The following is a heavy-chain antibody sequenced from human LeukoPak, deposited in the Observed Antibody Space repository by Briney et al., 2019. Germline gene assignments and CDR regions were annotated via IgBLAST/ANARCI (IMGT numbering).Heavy chain of an antibody. V-gene: IGHV4-39*07. CDR3: ASERPATENWFFDL. Sequence: SETLSLTCTVSGGSISSSSYYWGWIRQPPGKGLEWIGSIYYSGSTYYNPSLKSRVTISVDTSKSQFSLNLSSVTAADTAVYYCASERPATENWFFDLWGRGTLVTVSS. CDR1: GGSISSSSYY. J-gene: IGHJ2*01. CDR2: IYYSGST. D-gene: IGHD1-26*01.